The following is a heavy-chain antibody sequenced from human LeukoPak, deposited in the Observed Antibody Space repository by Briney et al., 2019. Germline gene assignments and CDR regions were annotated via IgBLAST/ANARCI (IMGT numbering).Heavy chain of an antibody. CDR1: GGSISSSSYY. Sequence: SETLSLTCTVSGGSISSSSYYWGWIRQPPGKGLEWIGSIYYSGSTYYNPSLKSRVTISVDTSKNQFSLKLSSVTAADTAVHYLTRLSGWTLDYWGQGTLVTVSS. CDR3: TRLSGWTLDY. V-gene: IGHV4-39*01. J-gene: IGHJ4*02. CDR2: IYYSGST. D-gene: IGHD6-19*01.